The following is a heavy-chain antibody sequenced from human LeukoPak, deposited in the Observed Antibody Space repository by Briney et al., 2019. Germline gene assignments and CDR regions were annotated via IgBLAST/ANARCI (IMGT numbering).Heavy chain of an antibody. CDR3: ARGGYCSSISCPFDY. CDR1: GGSISSGGYY. J-gene: IGHJ4*02. D-gene: IGHD2-2*01. CDR2: IYYNGNT. V-gene: IGHV4-31*03. Sequence: SQTLSLTCTVSGGSISSGGYYWSWIRQHPGKGLGWIGYIYYNGNTYYNPSLKSRVTISVDTSKNQFSLKLSSVAAADTAVYYCARGGYCSSISCPFDYWGQGTLVTVSS.